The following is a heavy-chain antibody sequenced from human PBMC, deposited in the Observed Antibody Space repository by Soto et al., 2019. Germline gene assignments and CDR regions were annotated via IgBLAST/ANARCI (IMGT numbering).Heavy chain of an antibody. CDR2: ISGGGGST. J-gene: IGHJ4*02. D-gene: IGHD6-13*01. Sequence: GGSLRLSCAASEFTFTNYAMSWVRQAPGKGLEWVSGISGGGGSTYYADSVKGRFTISRDDSKNTLYLQMNSLRAEDTAVYFWAKSNPYSNTWYDYWGQGTLVTVSS. CDR3: AKSNPYSNTWYDY. V-gene: IGHV3-23*01. CDR1: EFTFTNYA.